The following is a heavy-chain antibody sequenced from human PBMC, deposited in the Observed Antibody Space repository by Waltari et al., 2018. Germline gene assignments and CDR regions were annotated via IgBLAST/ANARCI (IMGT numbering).Heavy chain of an antibody. CDR1: GGSISSSSYY. CDR3: ARLPRTLGYWYFDL. D-gene: IGHD7-27*01. Sequence: QLQLQESGPGLVKPSETLSLTCTVSGGSISSSSYYWGWIRQPPGKGLEWIGSIYYSGSTYYNPSLKSLVTISVDTSKNQFSLKLSSVTAADTAVYYCARLPRTLGYWYFDLWGRGTLVTVSS. J-gene: IGHJ2*01. V-gene: IGHV4-39*07. CDR2: IYYSGST.